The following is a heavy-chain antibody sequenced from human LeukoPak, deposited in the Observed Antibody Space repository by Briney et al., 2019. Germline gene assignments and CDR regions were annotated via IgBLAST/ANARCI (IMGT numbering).Heavy chain of an antibody. D-gene: IGHD6-13*01. CDR3: ARSGPGPSREP. Sequence: GGSLRLSCAASGFSVSSNYMTWVRQAPGKGLEWVSVIYTGASTYYADSVKGRFTISGDNSRNTLYLQMNSLRAEDTAMYYCARSGPGPSREPWGQGTLVTVSS. CDR2: IYTGAST. CDR1: GFSVSSNY. V-gene: IGHV3-53*01. J-gene: IGHJ5*02.